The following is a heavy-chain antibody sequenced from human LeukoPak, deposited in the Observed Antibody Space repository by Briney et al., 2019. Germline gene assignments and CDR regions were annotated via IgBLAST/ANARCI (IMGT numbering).Heavy chain of an antibody. V-gene: IGHV4-34*01. D-gene: IGHD6-13*01. Sequence: PSGTLSLTCAVYGGSFSGYYWSWIRQPPGKGLEWIGEINHSGSTNHNPSLKSRVTISVDTSKNQFSLKLSSVTAADTAVYYCARPLHPREGRKVGYSSGWWHAFDIWGQGTMVTVSS. CDR1: GGSFSGYY. CDR2: INHSGST. J-gene: IGHJ3*02. CDR3: ARPLHPREGRKVGYSSGWWHAFDI.